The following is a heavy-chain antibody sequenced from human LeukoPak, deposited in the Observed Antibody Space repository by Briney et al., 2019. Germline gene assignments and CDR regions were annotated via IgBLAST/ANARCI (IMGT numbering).Heavy chain of an antibody. CDR2: GTKKGNNYTT. CDR3: AKVDIEVVVAATSMDV. D-gene: IGHD2-15*01. V-gene: IGHV3-72*01. CDR1: GISLSDHH. Sequence: GGSLRLSCAASGISLSDHHMDWVREASGKGLEWVGRGTKKGNNYTTDYAASVKGRFTISRDESKNSLYLQMNSLRAEDTAVYFCAKVDIEVVVAATSMDVWGQGTTVTVSS. J-gene: IGHJ6*02.